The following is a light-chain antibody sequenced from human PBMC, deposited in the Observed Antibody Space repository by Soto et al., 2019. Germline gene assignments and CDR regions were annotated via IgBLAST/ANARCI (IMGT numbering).Light chain of an antibody. Sequence: EIVLTQSPGTLSLSPGERATLSCRASQSVSKNYLAWYQQKPGQAPRLLIYGASSRETGIPDRFSGSGAGTECTRTISSLQPEDSATYYCLQDINYPWTFGQGTKVDIK. V-gene: IGKV3-20*01. J-gene: IGKJ1*01. CDR1: QSVSKNY. CDR3: LQDINYPWT. CDR2: GAS.